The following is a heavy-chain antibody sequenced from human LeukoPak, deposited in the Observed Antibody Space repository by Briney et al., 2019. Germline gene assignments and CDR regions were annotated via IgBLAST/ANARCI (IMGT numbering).Heavy chain of an antibody. CDR3: AKAHEYSSSWFPRYYFDY. Sequence: GGSLRLSCAASGFTFSSYAMSWVRQAPGKGLEWVSAISGSGGSTYYADSVKGRFTISRDNSKNTLYLQMNSLRAEDTAVYYCAKAHEYSSSWFPRYYFDYWGQGTLVTVSS. J-gene: IGHJ4*02. V-gene: IGHV3-23*01. CDR1: GFTFSSYA. D-gene: IGHD6-13*01. CDR2: ISGSGGST.